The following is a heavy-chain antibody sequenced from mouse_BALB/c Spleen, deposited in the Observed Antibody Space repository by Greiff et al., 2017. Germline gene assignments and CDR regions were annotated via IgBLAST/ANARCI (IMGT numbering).Heavy chain of an antibody. Sequence: DVKLVESGPGLVKPSQSLSLTCSVTGYSITSGYYWNWIRQFPGNKLEWMGYISYDGSNNYNPSLKNRISITRDTSKNQFFLKLNSVTTEDTATYYCARDITTATWSAMDYWGQWTLVTVSA. CDR3: ARDITTATWSAMDY. J-gene: IGHJ3*01. V-gene: IGHV3-6*02. D-gene: IGHD1-2*01. CDR2: ISYDGSN. CDR1: GYSITSGYY.